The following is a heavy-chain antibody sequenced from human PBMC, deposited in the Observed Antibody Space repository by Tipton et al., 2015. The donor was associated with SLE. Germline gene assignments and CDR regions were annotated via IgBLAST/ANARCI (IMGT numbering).Heavy chain of an antibody. CDR2: VNPHSGGT. J-gene: IGHJ6*02. CDR1: GYTFTSSG. D-gene: IGHD2-21*01. CDR3: ARGDAYYGMDV. V-gene: IGHV1-2*06. Sequence: QLVQSGDEVKKPGASVKVSCKASGYTFTSSGISWVRQAPGQGLEWVGRVNPHSGGTNYAQKFQGRVTMTRDTSISTAYMELSRLTSDDTAVYLCARGDAYYGMDVWGQGTTVTVSS.